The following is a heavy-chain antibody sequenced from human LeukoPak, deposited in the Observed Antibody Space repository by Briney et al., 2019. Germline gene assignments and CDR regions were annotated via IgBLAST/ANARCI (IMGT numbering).Heavy chain of an antibody. D-gene: IGHD5-24*01. V-gene: IGHV1-2*02. CDR3: ARDTRSSYLQYYFDY. CDR2: ISPDSGRT. CDR1: GYTFTDYY. J-gene: IGHJ4*02. Sequence: ASVKVSCKASGYTFTDYYMHWVRQAPGQGLEWIGWISPDSGRTGFAQKFQGRVTMTRDTSISTAYMELSRLGYDDTAVYYCARDTRSSYLQYYFDYWGQGTLVSLSS.